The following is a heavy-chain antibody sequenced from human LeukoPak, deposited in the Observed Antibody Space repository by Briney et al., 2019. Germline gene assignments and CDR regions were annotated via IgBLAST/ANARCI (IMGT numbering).Heavy chain of an antibody. V-gene: IGHV4-59*01. D-gene: IGHD1-26*01. Sequence: SETLSLTCTVSGGSISSYYWSWIRQSPGKGLEWIGYIYYSGSTYYNPSLKSRVTISVDTSKNQFSLKLSSVTAADTAVYYCARVGSEWELLFWGQGTLVTVSS. CDR1: GGSISSYY. CDR2: IYYSGST. CDR3: ARVGSEWELLF. J-gene: IGHJ4*02.